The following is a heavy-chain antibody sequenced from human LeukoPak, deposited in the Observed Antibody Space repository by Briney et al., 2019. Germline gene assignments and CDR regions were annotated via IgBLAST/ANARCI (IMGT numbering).Heavy chain of an antibody. D-gene: IGHD4-11*01. CDR1: GFTVSSNY. V-gene: IGHV3-53*05. CDR2: IYSGGST. J-gene: IGHJ4*02. CDR3: AARRLTVTTEIDY. Sequence: GGSLRLSCAACGFTVSSNYMSWVRQAPGKGLEWVSVIYSGGSTYYADSVKGRFTISRDNSKNTLYLQMNSLRPEDTAIYYCAARRLTVTTEIDYWGQGTLVTVSS.